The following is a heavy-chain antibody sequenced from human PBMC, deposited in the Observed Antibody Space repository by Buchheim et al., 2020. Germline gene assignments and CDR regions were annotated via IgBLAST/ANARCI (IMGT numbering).Heavy chain of an antibody. J-gene: IGHJ3*02. V-gene: IGHV1-46*03. CDR2: INPSGGST. D-gene: IGHD3-22*01. CDR3: ARLASYYDSSGYSEGNAFDI. Sequence: QVQLVQSGAEVKKPGASVKVSCKASGYTFTSYYMHWVRQAPGQGLEWMGIINPSGGSTSYAQKFQGRVTMTRDTSTSTVYLELSSLRSEDTAVYYCARLASYYDSSGYSEGNAFDIWGQGT. CDR1: GYTFTSYY.